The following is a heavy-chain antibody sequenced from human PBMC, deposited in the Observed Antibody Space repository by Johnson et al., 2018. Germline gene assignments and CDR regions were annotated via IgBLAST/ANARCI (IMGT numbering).Heavy chain of an antibody. Sequence: VQLVQSGGGAVQPGSSLRLSCTASGFVFNSHGMHWVRQAPGKGPEWVASIWYDGSNKYYADSVKGRFTISRDNSKNTLYLQTHSLTAEDTAVYYCPGVAEGFWNYLYSYHYYYMDVWGNGTTVTVSS. V-gene: IGHV3-33*01. D-gene: IGHD3-3*01. J-gene: IGHJ6*03. CDR2: IWYDGSNK. CDR1: GFVFNSHG. CDR3: PGVAEGFWNYLYSYHYYYMDV.